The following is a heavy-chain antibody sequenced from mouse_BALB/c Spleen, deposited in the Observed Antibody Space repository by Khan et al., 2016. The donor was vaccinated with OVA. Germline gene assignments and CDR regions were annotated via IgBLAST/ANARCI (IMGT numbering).Heavy chain of an antibody. Sequence: QVQLQQSGPELVKPGASVKMSCKASGYKFTDSVISWVKQRTGQGLEWIGDIYPGSGTTYYNERFEGKATLTADKSSNTVYMQFRSLASEDSGFYLCARSYDNDGAWFVYWGQGTPVTVSA. CDR1: GYKFTDSV. D-gene: IGHD2-4*01. CDR3: ARSYDNDGAWFVY. J-gene: IGHJ3*01. CDR2: IYPGSGTT. V-gene: IGHV1-77*01.